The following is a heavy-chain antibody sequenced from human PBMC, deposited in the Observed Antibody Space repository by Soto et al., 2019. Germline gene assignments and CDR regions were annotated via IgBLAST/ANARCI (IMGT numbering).Heavy chain of an antibody. J-gene: IGHJ4*02. V-gene: IGHV5-51*01. CDR1: GYSFTSYW. CDR2: IYPGDSDT. CDR3: AHRDSGYRYGYGY. D-gene: IGHD5-18*01. Sequence: GESLKISCKGSGYSFTSYWIGRVRQMPGKGLEWMGIIYPGDSDTRYSPSFQGQVTISADKSISTAYLQWSSLKASDTATYYCAHRDSGYRYGYGYWGQGTLVTVSS.